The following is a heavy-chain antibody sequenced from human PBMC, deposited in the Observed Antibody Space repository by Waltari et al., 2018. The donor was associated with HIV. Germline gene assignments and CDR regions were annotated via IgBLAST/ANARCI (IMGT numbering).Heavy chain of an antibody. CDR2: IIPILGIA. CDR1: GGSFSSYT. J-gene: IGHJ2*01. D-gene: IGHD3-22*01. V-gene: IGHV1-69*02. CDR3: ARGPYYYDSIGHRWKGYFDL. Sequence: QVKLVQSGAEVKTPGSSVKVSCKAHGGSFSSYTIHWVRQTLGQGLEWMGRIIPILGIANYAQKFQGRVTLTAAESTSTAYMELSSLRSEYTAVYYCARGPYYYDSIGHRWKGYFDLWGRGTLVTVSS.